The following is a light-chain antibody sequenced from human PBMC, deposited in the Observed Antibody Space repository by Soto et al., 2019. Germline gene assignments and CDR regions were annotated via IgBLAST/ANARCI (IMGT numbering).Light chain of an antibody. Sequence: AIQLTQSPSSLSASVGDRVTITCRASQGISSYLAWYQQKPGKAPKLLIYAASTLQSGVPSRFSGSGSGTDFTLTISCLQSEDFATYYCQQSYSTPWTFGQGTKVDIK. V-gene: IGKV1-8*01. CDR3: QQSYSTPWT. J-gene: IGKJ1*01. CDR1: QGISSY. CDR2: AAS.